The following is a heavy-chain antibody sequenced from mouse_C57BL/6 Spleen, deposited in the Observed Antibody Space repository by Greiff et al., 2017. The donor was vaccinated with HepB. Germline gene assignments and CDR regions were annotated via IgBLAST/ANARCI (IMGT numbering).Heavy chain of an antibody. Sequence: EVQLVESGEGLVKPGGSLKLSCAASGFTFSSYAMSWVRQTPEKRLEWVAYISSGGDYIYYADTVKGRFTISRDNARNTLYLQMSSLKSEDTAMYYCTREDSSGYGYYFDYWGQGTTLTVSS. D-gene: IGHD3-2*02. J-gene: IGHJ2*01. CDR3: TREDSSGYGYYFDY. CDR1: GFTFSSYA. V-gene: IGHV5-9-1*02. CDR2: ISSGGDYI.